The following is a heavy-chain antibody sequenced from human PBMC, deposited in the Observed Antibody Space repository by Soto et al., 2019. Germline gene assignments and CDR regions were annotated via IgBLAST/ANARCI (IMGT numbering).Heavy chain of an antibody. CDR1: GGSISSYY. D-gene: IGHD3-10*01. J-gene: IGHJ5*02. CDR3: ARGAVRGVISWFDP. V-gene: IGHV4-59*01. CDR2: IYYSGST. Sequence: SETLSLTCTVSGGSISSYYWSWIRQPPGKGLEWIGYIYYSGSTNYNPSLKSRVTISVDTSKNQFSLKLSSVTAADTAVYYCARGAVRGVISWFDPWGQGTLVTVSS.